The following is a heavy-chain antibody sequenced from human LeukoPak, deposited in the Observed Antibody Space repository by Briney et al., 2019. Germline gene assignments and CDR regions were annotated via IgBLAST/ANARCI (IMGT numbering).Heavy chain of an antibody. V-gene: IGHV3-53*01. CDR3: ARSADSGNFLFDL. J-gene: IGHJ2*01. CDR1: GFTFSSYS. CDR2: VYSGGST. Sequence: PGGSPRLSCAASGFTFSSYSMNWVRQAPKTGLEWVSVVYSGGSTYYADSVKGRFTISRDNSKNTLCLQMNSLRAEDTAVYYCARSADSGNFLFDLWGRGTLVTVSS. D-gene: IGHD1-26*01.